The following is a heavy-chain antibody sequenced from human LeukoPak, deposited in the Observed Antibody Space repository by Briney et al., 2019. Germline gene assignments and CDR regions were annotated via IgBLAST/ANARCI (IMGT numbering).Heavy chain of an antibody. CDR2: INHSGST. CDR1: GGSFSGYY. D-gene: IGHD3-16*02. J-gene: IGHJ4*02. V-gene: IGHV4-34*01. Sequence: SETLSLTCAVYGGSFSGYYWSWIRQPPGKGLEWIGEINHSGSTNCNPSLKSRVTISVDTSKNQFSLKLSSATAADTAVYYCARHFGKITFGGVIDYFDYWGQGTLVTVSS. CDR3: ARHFGKITFGGVIDYFDY.